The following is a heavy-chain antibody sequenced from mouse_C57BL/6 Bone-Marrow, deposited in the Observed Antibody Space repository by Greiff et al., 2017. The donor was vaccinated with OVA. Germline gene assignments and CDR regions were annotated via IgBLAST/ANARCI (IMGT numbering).Heavy chain of an antibody. CDR3: GGKGYDYVFAY. CDR1: GYTFTSHW. D-gene: IGHD2-4*01. J-gene: IGHJ3*01. V-gene: IGHV1-56*01. Sequence: VQLQQSGPELVRPGASVKISCKAPGYTFTSHWMQWVRQRPGQGLEWIGEIFPGSGSTYYIEKFKGKSTLSVDTSSSIAYMQLSSLTSEDSAVYYCGGKGYDYVFAYWGQGTLVTVSA. CDR2: IFPGSGST.